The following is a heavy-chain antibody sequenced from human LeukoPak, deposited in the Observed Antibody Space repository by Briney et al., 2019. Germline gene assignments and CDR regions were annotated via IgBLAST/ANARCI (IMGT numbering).Heavy chain of an antibody. CDR3: AKSHRYCSGGRCLDY. CDR2: ISGSGGST. J-gene: IGHJ4*02. CDR1: GFTFSSYA. Sequence: GGSLRLSCAASGFTFSSYAMSWVRQAPGKGLEWVSAISGSGGSTYYADSVKGRFTISRDNSKNTLYLQMNSLRAEDTAVYYCAKSHRYCSGGRCLDYWGQGTLVTVSS. D-gene: IGHD2-15*01. V-gene: IGHV3-23*01.